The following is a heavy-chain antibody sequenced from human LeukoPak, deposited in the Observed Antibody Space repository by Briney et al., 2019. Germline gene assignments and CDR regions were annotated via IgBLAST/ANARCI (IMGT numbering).Heavy chain of an antibody. Sequence: VASVKVSCKASGYTFTSYNIHGVRRAPGQGLEWMAIINPSGGSTSYAQKFQGRVTMTRDTSTSTVYMDLSSLRSEDTAVYYCARAGVITAADYWGQGTLVTVSS. CDR2: INPSGGST. V-gene: IGHV1-46*01. CDR3: ARAGVITAADY. D-gene: IGHD2/OR15-2a*01. J-gene: IGHJ4*02. CDR1: GYTFTSYN.